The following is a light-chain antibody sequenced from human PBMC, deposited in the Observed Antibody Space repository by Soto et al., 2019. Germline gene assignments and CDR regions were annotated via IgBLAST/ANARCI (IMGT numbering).Light chain of an antibody. Sequence: EIVMTQSPATLSVSPGEGVTLSCRASQSLTRNLAWYQHKPGQSPRLLIYGASTRATGLPDRFSGSGSGTDFTLTISRLEPEDFAVYYCQQYGSSGTFGQGTKVDIK. CDR1: QSLTRN. CDR2: GAS. CDR3: QQYGSSGT. V-gene: IGKV3-20*01. J-gene: IGKJ1*01.